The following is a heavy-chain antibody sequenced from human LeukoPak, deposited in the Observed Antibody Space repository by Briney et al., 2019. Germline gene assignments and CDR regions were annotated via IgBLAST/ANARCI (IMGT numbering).Heavy chain of an antibody. J-gene: IGHJ5*02. Sequence: GASVKVSCKASGFTFTSSAMQLVRQARGQRLEWIGWSVVGSGNTNYAQKFQERVTITRDMSTSTAYMELSSLRSEDTAVYYCAAGTADGFDPWGQGTLVTVSS. CDR1: GFTFTSSA. CDR2: SVVGSGNT. CDR3: AAGTADGFDP. V-gene: IGHV1-58*02.